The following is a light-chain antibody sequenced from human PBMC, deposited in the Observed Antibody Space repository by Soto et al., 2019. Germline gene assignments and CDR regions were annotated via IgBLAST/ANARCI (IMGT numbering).Light chain of an antibody. CDR3: QQLNSYPFT. CDR2: DAS. V-gene: IGKV1-13*02. Sequence: AIQLTQSPCSLSASVGDRVSITCRASQGLRSALAWYQQKPGKPPKILIYDASSLQSGVPSRFSGSESGTDCTLTISSLQPEDFATYYCQQLNSYPFTFGQGTRLEIK. CDR1: QGLRSA. J-gene: IGKJ5*01.